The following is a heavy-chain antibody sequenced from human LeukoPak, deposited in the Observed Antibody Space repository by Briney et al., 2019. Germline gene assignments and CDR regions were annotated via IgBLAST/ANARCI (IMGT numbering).Heavy chain of an antibody. J-gene: IGHJ4*02. Sequence: ETLSLTCTVSGGSISSYYWSWIRQPPGKGLEWIGYIYYSGSTNYNPSLKSRVTISVDTSKNQFSLKLSSVTAADTAVYYCAREDYYGSGSVDYWGQGTLVTVSS. D-gene: IGHD3-10*01. CDR2: IYYSGST. CDR3: AREDYYGSGSVDY. CDR1: GGSISSYY. V-gene: IGHV4-59*01.